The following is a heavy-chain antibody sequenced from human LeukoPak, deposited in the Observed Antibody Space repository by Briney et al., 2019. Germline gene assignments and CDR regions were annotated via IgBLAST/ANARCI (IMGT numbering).Heavy chain of an antibody. CDR1: GYTFTDYY. CDR3: ARAYGSRLLDAFYI. Sequence: GGSVRVSCAASGYTFTDYYMHWVRQAPGKGVEWMGWIKPNSGGTNSAHKFQRRVPMTRSTSITTAYMALCRLRSAATAVYYCARAYGSRLLDAFYICGRGTVVTVSS. CDR2: IKPNSGGT. V-gene: IGHV1-2*02. J-gene: IGHJ3*02. D-gene: IGHD3-10*01.